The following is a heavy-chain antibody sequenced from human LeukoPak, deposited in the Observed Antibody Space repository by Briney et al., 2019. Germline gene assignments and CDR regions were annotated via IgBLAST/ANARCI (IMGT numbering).Heavy chain of an antibody. CDR3: ARLPYALSSSLIGDAFDI. CDR1: GFTVSSNT. Sequence: GGSLRLSCAASGFTVSSNTVIWVRQAPGKGPEWVSVLQRDGTTYYKDSVEGRFTISRDNSKNTIYLQMNSLRDGDTAVYYCARLPYALSSSLIGDAFDIWGQGTMVTVSS. D-gene: IGHD6-13*01. V-gene: IGHV3-53*01. CDR2: LQRDGTT. J-gene: IGHJ3*02.